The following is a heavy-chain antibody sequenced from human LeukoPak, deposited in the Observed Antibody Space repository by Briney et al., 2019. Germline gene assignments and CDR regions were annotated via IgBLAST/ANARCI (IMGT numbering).Heavy chain of an antibody. V-gene: IGHV3-7*04. CDR3: AKEAEQLFTLPDY. CDR1: GFTFSDYN. J-gene: IGHJ4*02. CDR2: IKQNGRDK. Sequence: GGSLRLSCAASGFTFSDYNMSWVRQAPGKGLEWVANIKQNGRDKFYVDSVKGRFIISRDNARNSLYLEMNSLRVEDTAIYYSAKEAEQLFTLPDYWGQGTLVTVSS. D-gene: IGHD6-13*01.